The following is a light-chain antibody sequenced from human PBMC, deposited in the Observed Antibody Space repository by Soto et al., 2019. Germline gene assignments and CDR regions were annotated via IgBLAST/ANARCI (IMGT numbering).Light chain of an antibody. CDR3: QQRINWRST. J-gene: IGKJ1*01. CDR2: DAS. Sequence: EIVMTQSPATLSVSPGERATLSCRASQSVRTYVAWYQQKAGQAPRLLIYDASNRATGIPARFSGSGSGTDFTLTISSLEPEDFAVYFCQQRINWRSTFGQGTKV. CDR1: QSVRTY. V-gene: IGKV3-11*01.